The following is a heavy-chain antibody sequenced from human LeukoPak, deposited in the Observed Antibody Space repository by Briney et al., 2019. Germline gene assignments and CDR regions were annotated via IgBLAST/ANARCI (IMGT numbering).Heavy chain of an antibody. Sequence: GGSLRLSCAASGFTFSSYSMNWVRQAPGKGLEWVSSISSSSSYIYYADSVKGRFTISRDNAKNSLYLQMNSLRDEDTAVYYCARDVNDILTPEDRGMDVWGQGTTVTVSS. J-gene: IGHJ6*02. D-gene: IGHD3-9*01. CDR3: ARDVNDILTPEDRGMDV. CDR1: GFTFSSYS. V-gene: IGHV3-21*01. CDR2: ISSSSSYI.